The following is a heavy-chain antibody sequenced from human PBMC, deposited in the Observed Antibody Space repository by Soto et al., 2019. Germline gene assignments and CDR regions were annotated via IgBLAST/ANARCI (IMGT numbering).Heavy chain of an antibody. D-gene: IGHD2-2*01. J-gene: IGHJ4*02. V-gene: IGHV1-69*01. Sequence: QVQLVQSGAEVKKPGSSVKVSCKASGGTFSSYAISWVRQAPGHGLEWMGGIIPIFGTANYAQKFQGRVTITADESTSTAYMELSRLRSEDTAVYYCARGVMEYCSRTSGYEDYWGQGTLVTVSS. CDR2: IIPIFGTA. CDR3: ARGVMEYCSRTSGYEDY. CDR1: GGTFSSYA.